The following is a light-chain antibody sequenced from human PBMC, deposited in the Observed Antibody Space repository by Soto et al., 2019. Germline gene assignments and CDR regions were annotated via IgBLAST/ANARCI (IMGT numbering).Light chain of an antibody. J-gene: IGLJ1*01. CDR1: SSDIGAYDY. CDR2: DVT. CDR3: SSYTSSSTPYV. V-gene: IGLV2-14*01. Sequence: QSVLTQPASVSGSPGQSITISCTGSSSDIGAYDYVSWYQQRPVTAPKLMIFDVTNRPSGVSDRFSGSKSGNTASLTISGLQTEDEADYYCSSYTSSSTPYVFGTGTKLTVL.